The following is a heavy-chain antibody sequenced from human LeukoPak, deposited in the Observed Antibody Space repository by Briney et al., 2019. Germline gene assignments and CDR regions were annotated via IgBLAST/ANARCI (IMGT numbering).Heavy chain of an antibody. CDR1: GGSISSYY. CDR3: ASFNCDFWTH. Sequence: SETLSPTCPVSGGSISSYYWSWIRQPPGKGLEWIGYIYYSGSTNYNPSLKSRATISVDTSKNQFSLKLSSGTAADTAVYYCASFNCDFWTHWGQGTLVTVSS. D-gene: IGHD3-3*01. CDR2: IYYSGST. J-gene: IGHJ4*02. V-gene: IGHV4-59*01.